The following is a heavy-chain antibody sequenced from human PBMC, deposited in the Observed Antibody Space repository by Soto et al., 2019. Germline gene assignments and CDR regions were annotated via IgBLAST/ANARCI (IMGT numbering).Heavy chain of an antibody. CDR3: AKDAVIRGHYYYYYMDV. V-gene: IGHV3-30*18. CDR1: GFTFSRYG. Sequence: XXSLRLSCAASGFTFSRYGMNWVLQAPGKGLEWVAVISYDGSNKYYADSVKGRFTISRDNSKNTLYLQMNSLRAEETAVYYCAKDAVIRGHYYYYYMDVWGKGTTVTVSS. J-gene: IGHJ6*03. CDR2: ISYDGSNK.